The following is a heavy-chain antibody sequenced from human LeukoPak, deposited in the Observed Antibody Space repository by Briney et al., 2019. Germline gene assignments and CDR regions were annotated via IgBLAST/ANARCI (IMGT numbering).Heavy chain of an antibody. V-gene: IGHV1-69*05. CDR2: IIPIFGTA. J-gene: IGHJ4*02. CDR3: AIPSGYRSETLDY. Sequence: ASVKVSCKASGGTFSSYAISWVRQAPGQGLEWMGGIIPIFGTANYAQKFQGRVTITTDESTSTAYMELSGLRSEDTAVYYCAIPSGYRSETLDYWGQGTLVTVSS. D-gene: IGHD3-16*02. CDR1: GGTFSSYA.